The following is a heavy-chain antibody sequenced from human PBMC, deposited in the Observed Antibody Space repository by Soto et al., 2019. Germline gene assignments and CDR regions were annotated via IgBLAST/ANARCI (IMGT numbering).Heavy chain of an antibody. Sequence: PSETLSLTCTVSGDSISTFYWGWMRQSPGKELEWIGYVYYTGSTNYNPSLKSRVTISVDRSKNQFSLKLTSANAADTAVYYCARGRTVRNYADDSSDYFYSFDYWGQGTQLTVSS. J-gene: IGHJ4*02. CDR3: ARGRTVRNYADDSSDYFYSFDY. CDR2: VYYTGST. D-gene: IGHD3-22*01. V-gene: IGHV4-59*01. CDR1: GDSISTFY.